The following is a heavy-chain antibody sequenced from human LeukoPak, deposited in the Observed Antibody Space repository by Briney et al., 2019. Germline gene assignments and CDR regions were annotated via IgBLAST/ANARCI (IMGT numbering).Heavy chain of an antibody. CDR1: GGSISSSSYY. J-gene: IGHJ4*02. CDR2: IYYSGST. D-gene: IGHD3-10*01. Sequence: SETLCLTCTVSGGSISSSSYYWGWIRQPPGKGLEWIGSIYYSGSTYYNPSLKGRVTISVDTSKNQFSLKLSSVTAADTAVYYCARLPYYYGSGSYCDYWGQGTLVTVSS. CDR3: ARLPYYYGSGSYCDY. V-gene: IGHV4-39*01.